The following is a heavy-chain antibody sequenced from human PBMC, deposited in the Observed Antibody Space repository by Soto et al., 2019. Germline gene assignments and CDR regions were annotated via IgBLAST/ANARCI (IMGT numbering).Heavy chain of an antibody. J-gene: IGHJ4*02. V-gene: IGHV4-38-2*02. CDR2: MYPTGTT. CDR1: GYSISSGSY. CDR3: ARDQNYCLYYFDY. Sequence: SETLSLTCTVSGYSISSGSYCGWIQQPPGKRLEWIGSMYPTGTTYYNPSLKSRVTISMDTSRNQFSLKLTSVSAADTAVYYGARDQNYCLYYFDYWGQGTLVTVSS. D-gene: IGHD2-15*01.